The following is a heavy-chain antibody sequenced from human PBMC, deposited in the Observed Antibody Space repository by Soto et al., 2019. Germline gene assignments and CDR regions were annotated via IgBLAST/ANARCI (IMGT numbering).Heavy chain of an antibody. Sequence: GGSLRLSCAASGFTFSSYAMSWVRQAPGKGLEWVSAISGSGGSTYYADSVKGRFTISRDNSKNTLYLQMNSLRAEDTAVYYCAVRITIFGVVNTYYWGQGTLVTVSS. D-gene: IGHD3-3*01. V-gene: IGHV3-23*01. J-gene: IGHJ4*02. CDR2: ISGSGGST. CDR3: AVRITIFGVVNTYY. CDR1: GFTFSSYA.